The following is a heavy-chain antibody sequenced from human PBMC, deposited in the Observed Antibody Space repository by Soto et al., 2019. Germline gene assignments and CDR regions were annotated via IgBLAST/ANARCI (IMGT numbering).Heavy chain of an antibody. D-gene: IGHD2-2*01. CDR1: GXTFSSYG. Sequence: LRLSCAASGXTFSSYGMHWVRQAPGKGLEWVAVISYDGSNKYYADSVKGRFTISRDNSKNTLYLQMNSLRAEDTAVYYCAKTPNTMYYFDYWGQGTLVTVSS. V-gene: IGHV3-30*18. CDR2: ISYDGSNK. CDR3: AKTPNTMYYFDY. J-gene: IGHJ4*02.